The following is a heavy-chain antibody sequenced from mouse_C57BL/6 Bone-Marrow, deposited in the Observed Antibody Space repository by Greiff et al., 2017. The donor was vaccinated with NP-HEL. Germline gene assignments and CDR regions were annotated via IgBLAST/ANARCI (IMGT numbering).Heavy chain of an antibody. CDR1: GYTFTSYT. D-gene: IGHD1-1*01. V-gene: IGHV1-4*01. J-gene: IGHJ1*03. CDR3: ARDHDGSSYWYFDV. Sequence: VQLQQSGAELARPGASVKMSCKASGYTFTSYTMHWVKQRPGQGLEWIGYIHPSSGYTKYTQKFHDTATLTADKASSTAYMQLSSLTSEDSAVYYCARDHDGSSYWYFDVWGTGTTVTVSS. CDR2: IHPSSGYT.